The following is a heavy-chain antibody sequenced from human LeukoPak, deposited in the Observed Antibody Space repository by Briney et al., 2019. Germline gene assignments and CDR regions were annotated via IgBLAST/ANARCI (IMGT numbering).Heavy chain of an antibody. CDR1: GGSFSGYY. CDR2: INHSGST. Sequence: SETLSLTCAVYGGSFSGYYWSWIRQPPGKGLEWIGEINHSGSTNYNPSLKSRVTISVDTSKNQFSLKLSSVTAADTAVYYCARSSLRTSIFQHWGQGTLVTVSS. D-gene: IGHD5/OR15-5a*01. V-gene: IGHV4-34*01. CDR3: ARSSLRTSIFQH. J-gene: IGHJ1*01.